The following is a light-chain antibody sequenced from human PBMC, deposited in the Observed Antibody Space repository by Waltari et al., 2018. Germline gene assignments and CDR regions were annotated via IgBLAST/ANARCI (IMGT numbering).Light chain of an antibody. V-gene: IGKV3-20*01. CDR3: QKYGSLPAT. CDR2: DAS. Sequence: IMLTQPQGTLSLSQGERATLSWRASQSISRFLAWYQQKPGQAPRLLIYDASTRATGIPDRFSGSGSGTDFSLTISRLEPEDIAVYYCQKYGSLPATFGQGTKVEIK. J-gene: IGKJ1*01. CDR1: QSISRF.